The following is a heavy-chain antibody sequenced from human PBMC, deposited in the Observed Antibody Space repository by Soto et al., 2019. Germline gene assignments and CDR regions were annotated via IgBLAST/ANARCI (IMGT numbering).Heavy chain of an antibody. J-gene: IGHJ1*01. V-gene: IGHV4-61*03. CDR1: GGSVSGRSDY. CDR2: ISYSGST. Sequence: QVQLQESGPGLVKPSETLSLTCSVSGGSVSGRSDYWSWIRQPPGKGLEWIGYISYSGSTNYNPSLKGRVNISRDTPKNHFSLKLNSVTAADTAVYYCASSRESPNTPYFQHWGQGTLVTVSS. CDR3: ASSRESPNTPYFQH.